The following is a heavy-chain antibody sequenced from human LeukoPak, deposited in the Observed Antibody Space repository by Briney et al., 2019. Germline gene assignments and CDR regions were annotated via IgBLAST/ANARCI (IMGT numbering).Heavy chain of an antibody. CDR1: GYTSTSYG. D-gene: IGHD3-10*01. Sequence: ASVKVSCKASGYTSTSYGISWVRQAPGQGLEWMGWISAYNGNTNYAQKLQGRVTMTTDTSTSTAYMELRSLRSDDTAVYYCARDKTVVVRGVRALDYWGQGTLVTVSS. J-gene: IGHJ4*02. CDR2: ISAYNGNT. CDR3: ARDKTVVVRGVRALDY. V-gene: IGHV1-18*04.